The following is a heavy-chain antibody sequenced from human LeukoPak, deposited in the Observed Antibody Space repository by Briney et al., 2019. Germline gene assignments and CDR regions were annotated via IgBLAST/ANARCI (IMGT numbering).Heavy chain of an antibody. CDR1: GGSFSDHY. V-gene: IGHV4-34*01. Sequence: SETLSLTCAVYGGSFSDHYWNWIRQPPGKGLEWIGSIYYSGSTYYNSSLKSRVTISVDTSRNQFSLKLSSVTAADTAVYYCASRSDFWSGYTIDYWGQGTLVTVSS. J-gene: IGHJ4*02. D-gene: IGHD3-3*01. CDR2: IYYSGST. CDR3: ASRSDFWSGYTIDY.